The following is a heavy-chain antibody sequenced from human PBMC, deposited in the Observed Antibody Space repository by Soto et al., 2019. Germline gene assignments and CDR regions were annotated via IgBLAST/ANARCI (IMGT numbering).Heavy chain of an antibody. V-gene: IGHV3-33*01. CDR1: GFTFSSYG. Sequence: QVQLVESGGGVVQPGRSLRLSCAASGFTFSSYGMHWVRQAPGKGLEWVAVIRYDGSNKYYADSVKGRFTISRDNSKNTLYLQMNSMRAEDTAVYYCGSSSDYGMDVWGQGTTVTVSS. D-gene: IGHD1-26*01. CDR3: GSSSDYGMDV. J-gene: IGHJ6*02. CDR2: IRYDGSNK.